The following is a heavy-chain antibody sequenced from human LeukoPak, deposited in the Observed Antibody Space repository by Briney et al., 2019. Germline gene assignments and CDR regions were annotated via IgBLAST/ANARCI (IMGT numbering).Heavy chain of an antibody. CDR2: IYTSGST. J-gene: IGHJ4*02. CDR1: GGSISSYY. V-gene: IGHV4-4*07. D-gene: IGHD6-6*01. Sequence: PSETLSLTCTVSGGSISSYYWSWIRQPAGKGLEWIGRIYTSGSTNYNPSLKSRVTMSVDTSKNQFSLKLSSVTAADTAVYYCARGRSSSSEDYFDYWGQGTLVTVSS. CDR3: ARGRSSSSEDYFDY.